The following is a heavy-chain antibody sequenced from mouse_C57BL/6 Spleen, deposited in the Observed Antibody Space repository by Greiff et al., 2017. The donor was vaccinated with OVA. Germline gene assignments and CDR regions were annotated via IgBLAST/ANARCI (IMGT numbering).Heavy chain of an antibody. CDR2: IYPGNSDT. Sequence: EVQLQQSGTVLARPGASVKMSCKTSGYTFTSYWMHWVKQRPGQGLEWIGAIYPGNSDTSYNQKFKGKAKLTAVTSASTAYMELSSLTNEDSAVYYCTRSYYGSSYDFDYWGQGTTLTVSS. CDR3: TRSYYGSSYDFDY. CDR1: GYTFTSYW. V-gene: IGHV1-5*01. D-gene: IGHD1-1*01. J-gene: IGHJ2*01.